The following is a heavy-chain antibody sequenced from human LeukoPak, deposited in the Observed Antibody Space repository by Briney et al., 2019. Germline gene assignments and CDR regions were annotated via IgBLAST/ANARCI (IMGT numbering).Heavy chain of an antibody. D-gene: IGHD4/OR15-4a*01. CDR3: AKVFTLTSAREAY. CDR1: GGSISSYY. V-gene: IGHV4-59*01. CDR2: IYYSGST. Sequence: SETLSLTCTVSGGSISSYYWSWIRQPPGKGLEWIGYIYYSGSTNYNPSLKSRVTISVDTSKNQFSLKLSSVTAADTAIYYCAKVFTLTSAREAYWGQGTLVTVSS. J-gene: IGHJ4*02.